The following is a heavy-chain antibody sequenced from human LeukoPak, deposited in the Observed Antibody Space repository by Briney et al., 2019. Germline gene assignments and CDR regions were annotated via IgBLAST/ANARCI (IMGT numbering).Heavy chain of an antibody. D-gene: IGHD3-10*01. CDR2: MNPNSGNT. Sequence: ASVKVSCKASGYTFTSYDINWVRRATGQGLEWMGWMNPNSGNTGYAQKFQGRVTITRNTSISTAYMELSSLRSEDTAVYFCARVKYGSGRKGYYYYFMDVWGKGTTVTVSS. CDR1: GYTFTSYD. V-gene: IGHV1-8*03. J-gene: IGHJ6*03. CDR3: ARVKYGSGRKGYYYYFMDV.